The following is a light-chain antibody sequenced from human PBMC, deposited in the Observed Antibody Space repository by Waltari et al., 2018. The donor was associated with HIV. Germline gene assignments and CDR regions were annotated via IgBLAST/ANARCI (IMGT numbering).Light chain of an antibody. CDR3: QQSSATPYT. J-gene: IGKJ2*01. CDR1: QTVGND. V-gene: IGKV1-39*01. Sequence: DIQMSQSPSTLSASVGARVTITCRTSQTVGNDLNWYQQKSGEAPKLLIYIAASLYSDVPPRFSGSRSGNDFTLTITSLQPEDFATYFCQQSSATPYTFGQGTRLDVK. CDR2: IAA.